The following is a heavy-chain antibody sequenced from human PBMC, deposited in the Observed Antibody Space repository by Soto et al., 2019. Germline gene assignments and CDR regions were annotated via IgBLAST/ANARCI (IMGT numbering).Heavy chain of an antibody. CDR1: GGPFSSYA. D-gene: IGHD6-19*01. V-gene: IGHV1-8*02. CDR3: AREKWLVGYYYYYGRDV. CDR2: MNPNSGNT. J-gene: IGHJ6*02. Sequence: ASVKLSCTASGGPFSSYALSWVRHAPEQGLEWMGWMNPNSGNTGYAQKFQGRVTMTRNTSISTAYMELSSLRSEDTAVYYCAREKWLVGYYYYYGRDVWGQGTTVTSP.